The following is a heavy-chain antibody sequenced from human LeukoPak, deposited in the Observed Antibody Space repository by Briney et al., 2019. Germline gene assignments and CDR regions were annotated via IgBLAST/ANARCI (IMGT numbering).Heavy chain of an antibody. Sequence: GGSLRLSCVTSGFMFSTYAMSWVRQAPGKGLEWVSIISGTGERTYYADSVKGRFTVSRDNSKNTLYLQMKSLRAEDTAVYYCVSQSYSGSDNYYFHYWGQGTLVAVSS. CDR3: VSQSYSGSDNYYFHY. J-gene: IGHJ4*02. D-gene: IGHD1-26*01. CDR2: ISGTGERT. V-gene: IGHV3-23*01. CDR1: GFMFSTYA.